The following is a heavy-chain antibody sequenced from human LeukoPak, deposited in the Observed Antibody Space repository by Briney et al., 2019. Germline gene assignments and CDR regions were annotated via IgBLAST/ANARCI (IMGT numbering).Heavy chain of an antibody. CDR3: ARSSSGYLSYYGMDV. D-gene: IGHD3-22*01. Sequence: GGSLRLSRAASGFTFSSYSMNWVRQAPGKGLEWVSSISSSSSYIYYADSVKGRFTISRDNAKNSLYLQMNSLRAEDTAVYYCARSSSGYLSYYGMDVWGQGTTVTVSS. J-gene: IGHJ6*02. CDR2: ISSSSSYI. V-gene: IGHV3-21*01. CDR1: GFTFSSYS.